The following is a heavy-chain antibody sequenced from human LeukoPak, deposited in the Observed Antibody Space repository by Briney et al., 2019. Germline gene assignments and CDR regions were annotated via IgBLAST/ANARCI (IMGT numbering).Heavy chain of an antibody. D-gene: IGHD3-16*02. CDR3: ARISEEADYYGMDV. J-gene: IGHJ6*04. CDR2: ISYDGANR. V-gene: IGHV3-30*04. Sequence: GGSLRLSCAASGFTLTGYLVHWVRQTPGKGLEWVSVISYDGANRYYADSVRGRFTISRDISKNTLYLQMNSLRGEDTAVYYCARISEEADYYGMDVWGKGTTVTVSS. CDR1: GFTLTGYL.